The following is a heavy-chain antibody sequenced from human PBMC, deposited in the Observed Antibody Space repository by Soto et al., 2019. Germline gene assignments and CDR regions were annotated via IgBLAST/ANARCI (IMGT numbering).Heavy chain of an antibody. CDR3: ARGRKWRRSYYGMDV. V-gene: IGHV4-34*01. CDR2: INHSGST. Sequence: SETLSLTCAVYGGSFSGYLWSWIRQPPGKGLEWIGEINHSGSTNYDPSLKSRVTISVDTSKNQFSLKLSSVTAADTPVYYCARGRKWRRSYYGMDVWGQGTTVTVSS. D-gene: IGHD5-12*01. J-gene: IGHJ6*02. CDR1: GGSFSGYL.